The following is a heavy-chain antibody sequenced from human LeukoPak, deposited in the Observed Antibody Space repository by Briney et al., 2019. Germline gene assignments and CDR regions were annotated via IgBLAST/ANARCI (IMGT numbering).Heavy chain of an antibody. V-gene: IGHV3-30-3*01. CDR2: ISYDGSNK. CDR3: AKDRKGYNYFDY. J-gene: IGHJ4*02. Sequence: PGGSLRLSCAASGFTFSSYAMHWVRQAPGKGLEWVAVISYDGSNKYYADSVKGRFTISRDNSKNTLYLQMDSLRAEDTAVYYCAKDRKGYNYFDYWGQGTLVTVSS. CDR1: GFTFSSYA. D-gene: IGHD5-24*01.